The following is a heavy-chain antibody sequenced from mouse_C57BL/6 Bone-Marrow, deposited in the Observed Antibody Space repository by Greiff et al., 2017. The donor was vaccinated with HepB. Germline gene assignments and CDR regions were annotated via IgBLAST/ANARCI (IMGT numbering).Heavy chain of an antibody. CDR3: ARSPSSLFDY. J-gene: IGHJ2*01. V-gene: IGHV1-54*01. CDR2: INPGSGGT. Sequence: VQLQESGAELVRPGTSVKVSCKASGYAFTNYLIEWVKQRPGQGLEWIGVINPGSGGTNYNEKFEGKATLTADKSSSTAYMQLSSLTSEDSAVYFCARSPSSLFDYWGQGTTLTVSS. CDR1: GYAFTNYL. D-gene: IGHD6-1*01.